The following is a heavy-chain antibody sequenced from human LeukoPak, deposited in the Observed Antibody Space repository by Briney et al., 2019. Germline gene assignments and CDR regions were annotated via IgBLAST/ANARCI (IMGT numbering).Heavy chain of an antibody. V-gene: IGHV3-7*01. CDR1: GFTFTSYS. CDR2: IKQDGSEK. Sequence: PGGSLRLSCAAPGFTFTSYSMNWVRQAPGKGLEWVANIKQDGSEKYYVDSVKGRFTISRDNAKNSLYLQMNSLRAEDTAVYYCARDSTTKPYYYYYGMDVWGQGTTVTVSS. D-gene: IGHD4-11*01. CDR3: ARDSTTKPYYYYYGMDV. J-gene: IGHJ6*02.